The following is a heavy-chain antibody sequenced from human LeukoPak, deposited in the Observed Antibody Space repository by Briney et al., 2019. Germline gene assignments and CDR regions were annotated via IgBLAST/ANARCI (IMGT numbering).Heavy chain of an antibody. CDR2: IKQDGSEK. D-gene: IGHD2-2*01. Sequence: GGSLRLSCAASGFTFSSYSMNWVRQAPGKGLEWVANIKQDGSEKYYVDSMKGRFTISRDNAKNLLYLQMNSLRAEDTAVYYCARIPAIYYYYMDVWGKGTTVTVSS. CDR1: GFTFSSYS. CDR3: ARIPAIYYYYMDV. V-gene: IGHV3-7*01. J-gene: IGHJ6*03.